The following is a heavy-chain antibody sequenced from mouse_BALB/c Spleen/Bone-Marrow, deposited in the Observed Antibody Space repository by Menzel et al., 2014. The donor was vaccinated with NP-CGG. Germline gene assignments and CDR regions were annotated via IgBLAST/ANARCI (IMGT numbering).Heavy chain of an antibody. CDR1: GYTFSSYW. CDR3: ARRGHGFAWFAY. J-gene: IGHJ3*01. Sequence: QVQLQQSGTELMKPGASVKISCKASGYTFSSYWIEWVNQRPGHGLEWIGEILPGSGRINYNEKFKGKSTFTADTSPNTAYMQLSSLTSEDSAVYYCARRGHGFAWFAYWGQGTLVTVSA. V-gene: IGHV1-9*01. D-gene: IGHD1-2*01. CDR2: ILPGSGRI.